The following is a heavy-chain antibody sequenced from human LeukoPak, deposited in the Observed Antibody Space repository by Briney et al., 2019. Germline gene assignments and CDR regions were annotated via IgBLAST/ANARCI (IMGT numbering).Heavy chain of an antibody. D-gene: IGHD6-6*01. CDR1: GGSFSDYF. J-gene: IGHJ4*02. CDR3: ARSHSSSSEVSLGY. V-gene: IGHV4-34*01. Sequence: SETLSLTCAIYGGSFSDYFWSWIRQPPGKGLEWIGEINHSGSTNYNPSLKSRVTISVDTSKNQFSLKLSSVTAADTAVYFCARSHSSSSEVSLGYWSQGTLVTVSS. CDR2: INHSGST.